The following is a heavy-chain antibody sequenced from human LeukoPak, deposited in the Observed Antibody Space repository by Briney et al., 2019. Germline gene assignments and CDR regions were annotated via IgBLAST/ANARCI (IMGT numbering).Heavy chain of an antibody. D-gene: IGHD6-13*01. CDR1: GYTFTSYY. J-gene: IGHJ4*02. Sequence: ASVKVSCKASGYTFTSYYMHWVRQAPGQGLEWMGIINPSGGSTSYAQKFQGRVTMTRDTSTDTAYMELSSLRSEDTAVYYCTTAPVGASLAAAGAGFDYWGQGTLVTVSS. CDR2: INPSGGST. V-gene: IGHV1-46*01. CDR3: TTAPVGASLAAAGAGFDY.